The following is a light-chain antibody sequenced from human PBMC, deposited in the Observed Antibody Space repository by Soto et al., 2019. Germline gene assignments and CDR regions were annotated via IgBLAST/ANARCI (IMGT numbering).Light chain of an antibody. CDR3: QHYVIWPLT. Sequence: DIVMTQSPLSLPVTPGEPASISCRSSQSLLHSNGYNYLDWYLQKPGQSPQLLIYLGSNRASGVPDRFSGSRSGAEFTLTISSLQSEDFAVYYCQHYVIWPLTFGGGTKVDIK. CDR1: QSLLHSNGYNY. V-gene: IGKV2-28*01. CDR2: LGS. J-gene: IGKJ4*01.